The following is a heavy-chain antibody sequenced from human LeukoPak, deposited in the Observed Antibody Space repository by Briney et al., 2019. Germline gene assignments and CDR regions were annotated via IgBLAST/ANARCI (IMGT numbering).Heavy chain of an antibody. CDR1: GCTFTSYD. V-gene: IGHV1-18*01. Sequence: ASVKVSCKASGCTFTSYDISWVRQAPGQGLEWMGWISAYNGNTNYAQKLQGRVTMTTDTSTSTAYMELRSLRSDDTAVYYCTRTTVPPYSSRWLDYWGQGTLGTASS. D-gene: IGHD6-13*01. CDR3: TRTTVPPYSSRWLDY. CDR2: ISAYNGNT. J-gene: IGHJ4*02.